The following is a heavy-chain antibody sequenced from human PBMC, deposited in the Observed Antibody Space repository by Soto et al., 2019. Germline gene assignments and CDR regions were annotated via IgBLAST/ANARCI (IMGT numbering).Heavy chain of an antibody. V-gene: IGHV4-31*03. D-gene: IGHD6-13*01. J-gene: IGHJ6*02. CDR3: ARDAQSLQQLVPYGMEV. CDR1: GGSISSGGYY. Sequence: SETLSLTCTVSGGSISSGGYYWSWIRQHPGKGLEWIGYIYYSGSTYYNPSLKSRVTISVDTSKNQFSLKLSSVTAADTAVYYCARDAQSLQQLVPYGMEVWGQGTTVTVSS. CDR2: IYYSGST.